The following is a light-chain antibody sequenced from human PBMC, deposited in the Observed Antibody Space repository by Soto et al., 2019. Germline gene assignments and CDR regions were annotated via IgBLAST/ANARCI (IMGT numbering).Light chain of an antibody. J-gene: IGKJ4*01. CDR3: QQYDSWPLT. CDR1: QSVSSK. CDR2: DAS. Sequence: EIVMTQSPDTLSVSPGERATLSCRASQSVSSKLAWYQQKPGQAPRLLIYDASTRATGIPARFSGSGSGTEFTLTISSLKSEDFEVYYCQQYDSWPLTFGGGAKVAIK. V-gene: IGKV3-15*01.